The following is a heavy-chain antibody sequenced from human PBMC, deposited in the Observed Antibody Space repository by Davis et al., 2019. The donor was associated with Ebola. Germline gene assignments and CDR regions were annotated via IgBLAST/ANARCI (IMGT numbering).Heavy chain of an antibody. Sequence: GESLKISCAASGFTFSSYAMHWVRQAPGKGLEWVAVISYDGSNKYYADSVKGRFTISRDNSKNTLYLQMNSLRAEDTAVYYCASGGDIVVVVAQPSLYGMDVWGQGTTVTVSS. CDR2: ISYDGSNK. CDR3: ASGGDIVVVVAQPSLYGMDV. V-gene: IGHV3-30*04. D-gene: IGHD2-15*01. J-gene: IGHJ6*02. CDR1: GFTFSSYA.